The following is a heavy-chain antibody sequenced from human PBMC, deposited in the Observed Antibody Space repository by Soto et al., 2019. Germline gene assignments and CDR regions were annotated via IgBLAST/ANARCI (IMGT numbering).Heavy chain of an antibody. CDR3: ARRQIPPPTRGAANARGGMDV. J-gene: IGHJ6*02. Sequence: QVQLVESGGGVVQPGRSLRLSCAASGFTFNNYGMHWVRQAPGKGLEWLAVIWNDGSNSSYGNSVKGRFTISRDNSKNTLYLQMRSLRAEDTAVYYCARRQIPPPTRGAANARGGMDVWGQGTTVTVSS. CDR2: IWNDGSNS. CDR1: GFTFNNYG. V-gene: IGHV3-33*01. D-gene: IGHD6-13*01.